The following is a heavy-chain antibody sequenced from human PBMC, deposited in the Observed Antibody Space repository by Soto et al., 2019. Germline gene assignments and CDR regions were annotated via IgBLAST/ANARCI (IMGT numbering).Heavy chain of an antibody. Sequence: QVQLVESGGGVVQPGRCLRLSCAASGFTFNSYGMHWVRQAPGKGLEWVAVISYDGTNKYYAASVKGRFTISRDNSKNTLYLQMNSLRAEDTAVYYCAKAPVELLGYYYGMDVWGQVTTVTVSS. V-gene: IGHV3-30*18. CDR1: GFTFNSYG. J-gene: IGHJ6*02. D-gene: IGHD1-26*01. CDR3: AKAPVELLGYYYGMDV. CDR2: ISYDGTNK.